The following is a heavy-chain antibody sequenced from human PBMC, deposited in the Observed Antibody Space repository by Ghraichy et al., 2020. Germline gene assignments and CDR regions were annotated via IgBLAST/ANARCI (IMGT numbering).Heavy chain of an antibody. J-gene: IGHJ4*02. Sequence: SETLSLTCTVSGGSISSYYWSWIQQPPGKGLEWIGYIYYSGNTNYNPSLKSRVTISVDTSKNQFSLKLSSVTAADTALYYCARGAGYFDWLPLDYWGQGTLVTVSS. CDR2: IYYSGNT. CDR3: ARGAGYFDWLPLDY. D-gene: IGHD3-9*01. V-gene: IGHV4-59*01. CDR1: GGSISSYY.